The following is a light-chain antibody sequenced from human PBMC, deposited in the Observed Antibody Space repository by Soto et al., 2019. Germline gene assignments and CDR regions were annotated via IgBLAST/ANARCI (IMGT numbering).Light chain of an antibody. CDR2: STS. Sequence: DIQLTQSPSSLSASVGDRVSITCRTSQTISNYLNWYHHRPGQAPKLLTYSTSNLQGGVPSRFSGGGAGTEFTLTISSLQPEDFGSYSCQQTYNLPPTFGGGTRVQIK. J-gene: IGKJ4*01. V-gene: IGKV1-39*01. CDR3: QQTYNLPPT. CDR1: QTISNY.